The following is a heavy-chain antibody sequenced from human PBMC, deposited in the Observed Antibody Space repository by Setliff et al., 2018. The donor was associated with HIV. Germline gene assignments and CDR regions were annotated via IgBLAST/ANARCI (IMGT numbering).Heavy chain of an antibody. Sequence: ASVKVSCKASGGTFSSYAISWVRQAPGQGLEWMGRISAYNGNTNYAQKLQGRVTMTTDTSTSTAYMELRSLRSDDTAVYYCARDLIGFSYYDSSGYFDYWGQGTLVTVSS. J-gene: IGHJ4*02. CDR3: ARDLIGFSYYDSSGYFDY. D-gene: IGHD3-22*01. V-gene: IGHV1-18*01. CDR1: GGTFSSYA. CDR2: ISAYNGNT.